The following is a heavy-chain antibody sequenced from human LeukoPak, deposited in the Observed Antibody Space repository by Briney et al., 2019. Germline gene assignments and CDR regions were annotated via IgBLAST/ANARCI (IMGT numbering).Heavy chain of an antibody. V-gene: IGHV4-30-4*01. Sequence: SETLSLTCTVSGGSISSGDYYWSWIRQPPGKGLEWIGYIYYSGSTYYNPSLKSRVTISVDTSKNQFSLKLSSVTAADTAVYYCARHENARKQWLVPAYFDYWGQGTLVTVSS. CDR2: IYYSGST. CDR1: GGSISSGDYY. D-gene: IGHD6-19*01. J-gene: IGHJ4*02. CDR3: ARHENARKQWLVPAYFDY.